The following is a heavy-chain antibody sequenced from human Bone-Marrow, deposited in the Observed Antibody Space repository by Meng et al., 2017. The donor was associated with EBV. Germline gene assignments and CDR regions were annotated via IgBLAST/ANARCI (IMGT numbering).Heavy chain of an antibody. CDR2: IYYSGST. CDR3: ARHDRLGDYGMS. V-gene: IGHV4-39*01. J-gene: IGHJ5*02. CDR1: GGSISSSSYY. D-gene: IGHD4-17*01. Sequence: QLQGSGPGLGKPPATLSLTCTVSGGSISSSSYYWGWIRRPPGKGLEWIESIYYSGSTYYNPSLKSRVTISVDTSKNQFSLKLNSVTAADTAVYFCARHDRLGDYGMSWGQGTLVTVSS.